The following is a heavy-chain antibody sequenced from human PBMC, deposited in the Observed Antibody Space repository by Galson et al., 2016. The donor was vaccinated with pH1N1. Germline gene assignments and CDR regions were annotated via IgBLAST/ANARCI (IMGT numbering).Heavy chain of an antibody. J-gene: IGHJ6*02. V-gene: IGHV3-23*01. CDR3: ARSSDVTAYYGLDV. CDR1: GFTFNKYA. CDR2: ISGSGRDT. Sequence: SLRLSCAASGFTFNKYAMTWVRQAPGKGLEWVSAISGSGRDTYYADSVKGRFTISRDNSKNTVSLQMNSLRAEDTAVFYCARSSDVTAYYGLDVWGQGTTVSVSS. D-gene: IGHD6-6*01.